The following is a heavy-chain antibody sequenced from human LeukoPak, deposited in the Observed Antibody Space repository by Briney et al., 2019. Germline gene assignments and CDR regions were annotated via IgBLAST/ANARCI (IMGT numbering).Heavy chain of an antibody. V-gene: IGHV3-53*01. D-gene: IGHD1-26*01. Sequence: GGSLRLSSAASGFSVSSNYMSWVRQAPGKGLEWVSVIYSGGRTDYADSVKGRFTISRDNSKNTLYLQVNSLRAEDTAVYYCAKSSTYSGSLIDYWGQGTLVSVSS. CDR1: GFSVSSNY. CDR3: AKSSTYSGSLIDY. J-gene: IGHJ4*02. CDR2: IYSGGRT.